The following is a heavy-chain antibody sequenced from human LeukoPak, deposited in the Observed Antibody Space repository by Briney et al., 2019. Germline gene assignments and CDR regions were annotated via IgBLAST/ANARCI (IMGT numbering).Heavy chain of an antibody. CDR2: IMPLFGTA. D-gene: IGHD4-17*01. CDR3: VRDVHGDYGSGWFDP. CDR1: GGTFNNSA. V-gene: IGHV1-69*05. J-gene: IGHJ5*02. Sequence: ASVKVSCKTSGGTFNNSAISWVRQAPGQGLEWLGGIMPLFGTAGYAQKFQGRVTITKDESTRTVYLELTSLTSDDTAVYYCVRDVHGDYGSGWFDPWGQGTLVSVSS.